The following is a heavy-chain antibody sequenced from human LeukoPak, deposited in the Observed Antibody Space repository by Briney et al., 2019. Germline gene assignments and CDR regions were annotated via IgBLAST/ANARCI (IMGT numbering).Heavy chain of an antibody. V-gene: IGHV4-59*12. J-gene: IGHJ3*02. CDR3: ARGWANAFDI. D-gene: IGHD3-16*01. CDR2: IYYTGST. CDR1: GGSISSDY. Sequence: SETLSLTCTVSGGSISSDYWSWIRQPPGKGLEWIGYIYYTGSTHYNPSLKSRVTISLDTSKNQFSLRLSSVTAADTAVYYCARGWANAFDIWGHGTMVTVSS.